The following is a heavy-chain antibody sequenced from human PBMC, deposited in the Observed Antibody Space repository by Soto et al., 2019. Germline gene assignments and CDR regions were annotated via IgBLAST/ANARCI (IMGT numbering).Heavy chain of an antibody. CDR3: SFVFVSFIYPGIPPKYFYALYF. V-gene: IGHV5-51*01. Sequence: ESLKISCKGSGYSFNSYWIGWVRQMPGRGLECMGIIYPGDSDTRYSPSFQGQVTISADKSISTAYLQGSSLKASDIAMYYCSFVFVSFIYPGIPPKYFYALYFCGKGSTVSVSS. CDR2: IYPGDSDT. D-gene: IGHD2-21*01. J-gene: IGHJ6*04. CDR1: GYSFNSYW.